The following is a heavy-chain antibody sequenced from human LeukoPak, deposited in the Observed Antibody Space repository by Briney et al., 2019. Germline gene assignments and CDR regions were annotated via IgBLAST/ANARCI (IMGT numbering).Heavy chain of an antibody. V-gene: IGHV4-59*01. CDR2: IYYSGST. Sequence: SETLSLTCTVSGGSISSYYWSWIRQPPGKGLEWIGYIYYSGSTNYNPSLKSRVTISVDTSKNQFSLKLSSVTAADTAVYYCARGHWGTGLDYWGQGTLVTVSS. D-gene: IGHD7-27*01. J-gene: IGHJ4*02. CDR3: ARGHWGTGLDY. CDR1: GGSISSYY.